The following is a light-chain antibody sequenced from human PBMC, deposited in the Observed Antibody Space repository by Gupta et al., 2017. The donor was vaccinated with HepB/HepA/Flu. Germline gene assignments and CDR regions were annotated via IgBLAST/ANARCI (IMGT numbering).Light chain of an antibody. CDR3: KEYQDWRPLT. V-gene: IGKV3-15*01. CDR2: GAS. CDR1: QSVRSN. Sequence: EIVMTQSPATLSVSPGERATLSCRASQSVRSNLAWYQQKPGQSPRLLIYGASSRATGVPARFSGSQSGTEFTLTISSLQSEDFAVYCCKEYQDWRPLTFGGGTKVEIK. J-gene: IGKJ4*01.